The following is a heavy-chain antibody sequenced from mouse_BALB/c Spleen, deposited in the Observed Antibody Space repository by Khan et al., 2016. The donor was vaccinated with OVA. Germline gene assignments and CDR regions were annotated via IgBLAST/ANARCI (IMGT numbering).Heavy chain of an antibody. J-gene: IGHJ4*01. CDR2: IYFSGSI. D-gene: IGHD2-1*01. CDR3: ARDGNYMDY. CDR1: GYSITSGYS. Sequence: EVQLQESGPDLVKPSQSLSLTCTVTGYSITSGYSWHWIRQFPGNKLEWMAYIYFSGSINYNPSLKRRISVTRDTSKKQVFLQLNSVTSEDTATYYCARDGNYMDYWGQGTSVTVSS. V-gene: IGHV3-1*02.